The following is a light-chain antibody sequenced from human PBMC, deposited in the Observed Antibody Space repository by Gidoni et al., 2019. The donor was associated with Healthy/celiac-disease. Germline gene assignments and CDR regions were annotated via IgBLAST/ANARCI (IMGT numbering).Light chain of an antibody. J-gene: IGKJ3*01. Sequence: DIQMTQSPSSLSASVGDRVTITCQASQDISNYLNWYQQKPGKAPKLLIYDASYLEPGVPSRFSGSGSGTDFTFTIISLQPEDIATYYCQQYDNLPPEESGFTFGPGTKVEIK. CDR1: QDISNY. V-gene: IGKV1-33*01. CDR2: DAS. CDR3: QQYDNLPPEESGFT.